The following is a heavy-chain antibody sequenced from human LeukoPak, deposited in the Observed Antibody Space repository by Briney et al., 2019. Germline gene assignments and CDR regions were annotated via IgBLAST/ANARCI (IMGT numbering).Heavy chain of an antibody. D-gene: IGHD5-24*01. Sequence: ASVKVSCKASGYTFTGYYMHWVRQPPGQGLEWMGWINPNSGGTNYAQKFQGRVTMTRDTSISTAYMELSRLRSDDTAVYYCARDSRDGYNYVDYWGQGTLVTVSS. J-gene: IGHJ4*02. CDR1: GYTFTGYY. V-gene: IGHV1-2*02. CDR2: INPNSGGT. CDR3: ARDSRDGYNYVDY.